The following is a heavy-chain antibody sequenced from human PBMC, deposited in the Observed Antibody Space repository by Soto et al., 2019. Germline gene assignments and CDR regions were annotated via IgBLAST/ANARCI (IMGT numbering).Heavy chain of an antibody. CDR2: INHSGST. J-gene: IGHJ6*02. V-gene: IGHV4-34*01. D-gene: IGHD5-18*01. Sequence: ETLSLTCAVYGGSFSGYYWSWIRQPPGKGLEWIGEINHSGSTNYNPPLKSRVTISVDTSKNQFSLKLSSVTAADTAVYYCAREGGVVMVSGGVDVWGQGTTVTVSS. CDR1: GGSFSGYY. CDR3: AREGGVVMVSGGVDV.